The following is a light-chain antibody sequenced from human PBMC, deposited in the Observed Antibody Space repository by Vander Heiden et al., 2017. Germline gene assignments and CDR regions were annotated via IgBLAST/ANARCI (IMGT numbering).Light chain of an antibody. CDR3: QQYYDHPLT. Sequence: DIQMTQSASSLSASVGDRVTSTCQASQDISNYLNWYQQKPGKVPKLLLYDASNFETGVPSRFSGSGSVTDFTCTISILPPEDVATYYFQQYYDHPLTFGGGTKVEIK. V-gene: IGKV1-33*01. CDR2: DAS. J-gene: IGKJ4*01. CDR1: QDISNY.